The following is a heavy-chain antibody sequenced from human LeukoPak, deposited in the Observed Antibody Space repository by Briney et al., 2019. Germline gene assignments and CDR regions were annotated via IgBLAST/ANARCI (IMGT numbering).Heavy chain of an antibody. CDR3: AGDHRGTFDY. J-gene: IGHJ4*02. CDR2: IWYDGSNK. CDR1: GFTFSSYG. Sequence: PGGSLRLSCAASGFTFSSYGMHWVRQAPGKGLEWVAVIWYDGSNKYYADYVKGRFTISRDNSKNTLYLQMNSLRAEDTAVYYCAGDHRGTFDYWGQGTLVTVSS. V-gene: IGHV3-33*01.